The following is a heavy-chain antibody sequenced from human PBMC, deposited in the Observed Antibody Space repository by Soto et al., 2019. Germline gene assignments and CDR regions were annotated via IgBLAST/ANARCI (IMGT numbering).Heavy chain of an antibody. D-gene: IGHD6-6*01. J-gene: IGHJ3*02. CDR1: GFTFSSYG. CDR2: IWYDGSNK. V-gene: IGHV3-33*01. CDR3: ARDSSSAGPDDFDI. Sequence: GGSLRLSCAASGFTFSSYGMHWVRQAPGKGLEWVAVIWYDGSNKYYADSVKGRFTISRDNSKNTLYLQMNSLRAEDTAVYYCARDSSSAGPDDFDIWGQVPMVTFSS.